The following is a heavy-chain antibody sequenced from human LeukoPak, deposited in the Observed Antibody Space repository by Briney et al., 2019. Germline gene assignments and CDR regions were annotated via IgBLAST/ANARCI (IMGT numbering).Heavy chain of an antibody. Sequence: TSETLSLTCAVYGGSFSSYYWGWIRQPPGKGLEWIGSIYYSGSTYYNPSLKSRVTISVDTSKNQFSLKLSSVTAADTAVYYCARGSGGWYLVDHWGQGTLITVSS. CDR3: ARGSGGWYLVDH. D-gene: IGHD6-19*01. V-gene: IGHV4-39*01. CDR1: GGSFSSYY. CDR2: IYYSGST. J-gene: IGHJ4*02.